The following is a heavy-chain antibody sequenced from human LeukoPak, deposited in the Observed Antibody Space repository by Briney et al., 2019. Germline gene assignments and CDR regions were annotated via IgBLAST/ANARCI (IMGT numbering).Heavy chain of an antibody. CDR3: AKSPQISYYYYMDV. CDR2: ISYDGSNK. CDR1: GFTFSSYG. Sequence: PGGSLRLSCAASGFTFSSYGMHWVRQAPGKGLEWVAVISYDGSNKYYADSVKGRFTISRDNSKNTLYLQMNSLRAEDTAVYYCAKSPQISYYYYMDVWGKGTTVTVSS. J-gene: IGHJ6*03. V-gene: IGHV3-30*18.